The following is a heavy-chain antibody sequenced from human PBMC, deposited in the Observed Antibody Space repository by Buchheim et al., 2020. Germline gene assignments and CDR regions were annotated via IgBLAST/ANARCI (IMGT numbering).Heavy chain of an antibody. V-gene: IGHV1-8*01. Sequence: QVQLVQSGAEVEKPGASVKVSCKPSGYTFTSYYVIWVRQAPGQGLEWMGWMNPVSGNTGYAQKFQGRVTMTRDTSIGTAYMERSSVRSDDTGVYFSARGRGSTADRGYFDYGGQGTL. D-gene: IGHD6-6*01. CDR1: GYTFTSYY. J-gene: IGHJ4*02. CDR3: ARGRGSTADRGYFDY. CDR2: MNPVSGNT.